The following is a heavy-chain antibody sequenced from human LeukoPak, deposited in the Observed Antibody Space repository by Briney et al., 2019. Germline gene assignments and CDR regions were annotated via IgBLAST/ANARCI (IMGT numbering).Heavy chain of an antibody. V-gene: IGHV3-7*04. J-gene: IGHJ4*02. CDR3: GRCTRSGVSDY. Sequence: GGSLRLSCAASGFTFSSYWMSWVRQAPGKGLELVANIKQDGSEKQYVDSVKGRFAISRDNAENSLYLQMNSLKAEDTAVYYCGRCTRSGVSDYWGQGTLVTVSS. D-gene: IGHD7-27*01. CDR2: IKQDGSEK. CDR1: GFTFSSYW.